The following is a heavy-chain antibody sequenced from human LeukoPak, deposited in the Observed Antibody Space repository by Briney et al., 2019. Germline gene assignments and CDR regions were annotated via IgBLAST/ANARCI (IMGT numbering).Heavy chain of an antibody. Sequence: GGSLRLSCAASGFTFSSYAMHWVRQAPGKGLEWVAVISYDGSNKYYADSVKGRFTIYRDNSKNTLYLQMNSLRAEDTAVYYCARPYCSGGSCYSSLRNYFDYWGQGTLVTVSS. V-gene: IGHV3-30*04. CDR1: GFTFSSYA. J-gene: IGHJ4*02. CDR2: ISYDGSNK. CDR3: ARPYCSGGSCYSSLRNYFDY. D-gene: IGHD2-15*01.